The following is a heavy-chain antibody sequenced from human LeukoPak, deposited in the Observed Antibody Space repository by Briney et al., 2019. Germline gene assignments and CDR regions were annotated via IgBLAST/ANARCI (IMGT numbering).Heavy chain of an antibody. CDR3: AYSSSSGFDY. D-gene: IGHD6-6*01. Sequence: GGSLRLSCAASGFTFSSYAMHWVRQAPGEGLEWVAVISYDGSNKYYADSVKGRFTISRDNSKNTLYLQMNSLRAEDTAVYYCAYSSSSGFDYWGQGTLVTVSS. V-gene: IGHV3-30-3*01. CDR2: ISYDGSNK. J-gene: IGHJ4*02. CDR1: GFTFSSYA.